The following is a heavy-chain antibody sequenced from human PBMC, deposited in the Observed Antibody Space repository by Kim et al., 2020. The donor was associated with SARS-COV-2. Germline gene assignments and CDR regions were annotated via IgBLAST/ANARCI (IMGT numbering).Heavy chain of an antibody. V-gene: IGHV3-53*01. Sequence: GGSLRLSCAASGFTVSSNYMSWVRQAPGKGLEWVSVIYSGGSTYYADSVKGRFTISRDNSKNTLYLQMNSLRAEDTAVYYCARLQGFLFGERVWWFDPWGQGALVTVSS. CDR1: GFTVSSNY. CDR3: ARLQGFLFGERVWWFDP. J-gene: IGHJ5*02. D-gene: IGHD3-10*01. CDR2: IYSGGST.